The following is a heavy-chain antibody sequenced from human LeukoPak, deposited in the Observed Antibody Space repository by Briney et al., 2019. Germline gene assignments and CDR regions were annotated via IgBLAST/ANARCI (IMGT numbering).Heavy chain of an antibody. J-gene: IGHJ6*02. Sequence: GGSLRLSCAASGFTFSSYSMIWVRQAPGKGLEWVSSISSSSSTIYYADSVKGRFTISRDNAKNSLYLQMNSLRAEDTAVYYCARSLKYSSYYYYYGMDVWGQGTTVTVSS. CDR3: ARSLKYSSYYYYYGMDV. CDR2: ISSSSSTI. D-gene: IGHD6-6*01. CDR1: GFTFSSYS. V-gene: IGHV3-48*01.